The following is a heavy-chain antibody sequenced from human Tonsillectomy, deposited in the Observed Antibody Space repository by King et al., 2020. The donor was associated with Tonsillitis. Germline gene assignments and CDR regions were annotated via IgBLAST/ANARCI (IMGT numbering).Heavy chain of an antibody. CDR3: ARAKSGNFWAFDI. J-gene: IGHJ3*02. V-gene: IGHV4-59*01. Sequence: QLQESGPGLVKPSETLSLTCTVSGGSISSFYWNWIRQPPGKGLEWIGFIHYIGSTNYNPSLKSRVTTSVDTSKNQFSLKLSSVTAADTAVYYCARAKSGNFWAFDIWGQGTMVTVSS. D-gene: IGHD3-3*01. CDR2: IHYIGST. CDR1: GGSISSFY.